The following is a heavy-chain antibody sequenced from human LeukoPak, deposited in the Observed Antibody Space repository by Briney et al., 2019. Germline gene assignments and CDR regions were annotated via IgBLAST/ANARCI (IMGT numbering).Heavy chain of an antibody. D-gene: IGHD2-15*01. V-gene: IGHV3-23*01. Sequence: GESLRLSCAASGFAFSSYAMNWVRQAPGKGLQWVSAISGSGGSTYYADSVKGRFTISRDNSKNTLYLQMNSLRAEDTAVYYCAKGPVGSNSLDYWGQGTLVTVSS. CDR1: GFAFSSYA. CDR3: AKGPVGSNSLDY. CDR2: ISGSGGST. J-gene: IGHJ4*02.